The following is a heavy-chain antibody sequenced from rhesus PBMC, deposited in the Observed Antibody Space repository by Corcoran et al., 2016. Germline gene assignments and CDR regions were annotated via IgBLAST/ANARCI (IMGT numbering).Heavy chain of an antibody. CDR3: ARDGNYSPIDY. CDR2: FYGCGEST. Sequence: QVQLQESGPGLVKASETLPLTCAVSGAPISSNSCNWIRPVPGKGLELIGRFYGCGESTDYNPSLRSRGTISMDTAKNQCSLKLSSVTAADTAVYYCARDGNYSPIDYWGQGVLVTVSS. CDR1: GAPISSNS. J-gene: IGHJ4*01. D-gene: IGHD4-35*01. V-gene: IGHV4S2*01.